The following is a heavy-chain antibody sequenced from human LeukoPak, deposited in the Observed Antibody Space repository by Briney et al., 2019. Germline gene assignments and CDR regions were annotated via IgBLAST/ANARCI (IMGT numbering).Heavy chain of an antibody. CDR1: GYTFTGYY. J-gene: IGHJ4*02. V-gene: IGHV1-2*02. CDR2: INPNSGGT. Sequence: GASVKVSCKASGYTFTGYYMHWVRQAPGQGLEWMGWINPNSGGTNYAQKFQGRVTMTRDTSISTAYMELSRLRSDDTAVYYCARGGSYYDSSGYYYVPTPDYWGQGTLVTVSS. D-gene: IGHD3-22*01. CDR3: ARGGSYYDSSGYYYVPTPDY.